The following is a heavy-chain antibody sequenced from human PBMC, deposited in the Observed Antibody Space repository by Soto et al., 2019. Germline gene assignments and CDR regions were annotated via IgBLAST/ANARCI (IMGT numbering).Heavy chain of an antibody. V-gene: IGHV4-30-4*01. J-gene: IGHJ6*02. CDR3: ASHDYAHYGIDV. CDR2: IYYSGST. D-gene: IGHD4-17*01. Sequence: SETLSLTSTVSGGSISSGDYYWSWIRQPPGKGLEWIGYIYYSGSTYYNPSLKSRVTISVDTSKNQFSLKLSSVTAADTAVYYCASHDYAHYGIDVWGQGTTVTVSS. CDR1: GGSISSGDYY.